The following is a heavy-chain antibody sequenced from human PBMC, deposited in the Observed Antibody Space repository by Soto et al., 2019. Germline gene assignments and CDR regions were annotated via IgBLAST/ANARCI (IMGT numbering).Heavy chain of an antibody. D-gene: IGHD6-6*01. Sequence: GGSLRLSCAASGFTFSSYAMSWVRQAPGKGLEWVSAISGSGGSTYYADSVKGRFTISRDNSKNTLYLQMNSLRAEDTAEYYCAKGGGSSSAQEHSYYYCMDVLGQGTTVTVPS. CDR2: ISGSGGST. J-gene: IGHJ6*02. CDR1: GFTFSSYA. CDR3: AKGGGSSSAQEHSYYYCMDV. V-gene: IGHV3-23*01.